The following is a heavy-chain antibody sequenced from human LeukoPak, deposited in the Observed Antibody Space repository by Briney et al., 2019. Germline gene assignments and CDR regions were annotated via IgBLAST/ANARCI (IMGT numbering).Heavy chain of an antibody. Sequence: ASVKVSCKASGGTFGSYAISWVRQAPGQGLEWMGWINPNSGGTNYAQKFQGRVTMTRDTSTSTAYMELSRLTSDDTAVYYCARDPPIGGADVFDIWGQGTMVTVSS. CDR3: ARDPPIGGADVFDI. J-gene: IGHJ3*02. CDR1: GGTFGSYA. V-gene: IGHV1-2*02. D-gene: IGHD3-10*01. CDR2: INPNSGGT.